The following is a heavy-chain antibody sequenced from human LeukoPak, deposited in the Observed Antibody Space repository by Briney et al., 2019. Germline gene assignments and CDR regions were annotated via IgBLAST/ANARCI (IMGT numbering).Heavy chain of an antibody. CDR1: GGSFSGYY. J-gene: IGHJ4*02. CDR2: INHSGST. V-gene: IGHV4-34*01. D-gene: IGHD1-26*01. Sequence: SETLSLTCAVYGGSFSGYYWIWIRQPPGKGLEWIGEINHSGSTNYNPSLKSRVTISVDTSKNQFSLKLSSVTAADTAVYYCARGRSIVGAATSPPFDYWGQGTLVTVSS. CDR3: ARGRSIVGAATSPPFDY.